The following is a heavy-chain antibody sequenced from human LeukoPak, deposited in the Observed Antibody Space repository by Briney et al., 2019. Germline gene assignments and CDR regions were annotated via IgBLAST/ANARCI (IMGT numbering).Heavy chain of an antibody. CDR2: ISGSGGTT. V-gene: IGHV3-23*01. J-gene: IGHJ5*02. CDR3: AKQALLGYCTSNTCPFDP. D-gene: IGHD2-2*01. CDR1: GFTFSSYA. Sequence: GGSLRLSCTASGFTFSSYAMSWVRQAPGRGLERVSVISGSGGTTYYADSVKGRFTISRDTSKNTLYLQMNSLRAEDTAVYYCAKQALLGYCTSNTCPFDPWGQGTLVTVSS.